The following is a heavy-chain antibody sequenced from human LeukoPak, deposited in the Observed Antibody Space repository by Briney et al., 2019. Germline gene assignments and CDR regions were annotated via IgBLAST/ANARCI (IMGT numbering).Heavy chain of an antibody. CDR3: ARGTNYYGAFDY. Sequence: SETLSLTCAVYGGSFSGYYWSWIRQPPRKGLEWIGEINHSGSTNYNPSLKSRVTISVDTSKNQFSLKLSSVTAADTAVYYCARGTNYYGAFDYWGQGTLVTVSS. J-gene: IGHJ4*02. CDR2: INHSGST. D-gene: IGHD3-10*01. CDR1: GGSFSGYY. V-gene: IGHV4-34*01.